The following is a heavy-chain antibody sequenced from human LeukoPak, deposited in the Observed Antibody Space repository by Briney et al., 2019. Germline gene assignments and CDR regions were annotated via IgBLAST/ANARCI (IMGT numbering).Heavy chain of an antibody. CDR3: ARPGMEGATTDAFDI. CDR2: IYPGDSET. Sequence: GESLKISCKGSGYSFTTYWIAWVRQMPGKGLEWMGIIYPGDSETRYSPSFQGQVTISADKSISTAYLQWSSLKVSDTAMYYCARPGMEGATTDAFDIWGQGTMVTVSS. D-gene: IGHD1-26*01. V-gene: IGHV5-51*01. CDR1: GYSFTTYW. J-gene: IGHJ3*02.